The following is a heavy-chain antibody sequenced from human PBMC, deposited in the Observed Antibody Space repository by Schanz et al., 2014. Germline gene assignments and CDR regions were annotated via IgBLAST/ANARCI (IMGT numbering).Heavy chain of an antibody. J-gene: IGHJ3*02. CDR3: ARDIQYHYDTSGPVGAFDI. D-gene: IGHD3-22*01. CDR1: GGTFSSYA. V-gene: IGHV1-69*04. CDR2: IIPILGME. Sequence: QVQLVQSGAEVKKPGSSVKVSCKASGGTFSSYAFIWVRQAPGQGLEWMGKIIPILGMENYAQKFQGRVTITADISTSTAYRALSSLRSDDTAVYYCARDIQYHYDTSGPVGAFDIWGQGTVVTVSS.